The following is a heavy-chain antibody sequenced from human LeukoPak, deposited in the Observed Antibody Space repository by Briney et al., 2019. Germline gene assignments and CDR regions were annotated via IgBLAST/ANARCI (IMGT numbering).Heavy chain of an antibody. V-gene: IGHV3-23*01. D-gene: IGHD5-24*01. Sequence: GGSLRLSCAASGFTFSSYAMTWVRQAPGKGLEWVSIIGGSGDSIYYADSVKGRFTISRDNSKNTLYLQMNSLRVEDTALYYCATDIDDFNTFAPLFQHWSQGTLVTVSS. J-gene: IGHJ1*01. CDR2: IGGSGDSI. CDR3: ATDIDDFNTFAPLFQH. CDR1: GFTFSSYA.